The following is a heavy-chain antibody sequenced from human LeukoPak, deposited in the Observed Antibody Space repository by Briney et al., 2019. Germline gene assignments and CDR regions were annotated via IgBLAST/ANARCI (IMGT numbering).Heavy chain of an antibody. Sequence: SETLLLTCTVPGASISSHYWSWIRQPPAKGLERIGHIHYSGIPNYNPALKSQDTISVDPPKNQFSLKLSSVTAADTAVLYWARGNVYHYYWGQGTLVTVSS. V-gene: IGHV4-59*11. D-gene: IGHD5/OR15-5a*01. CDR2: IHYSGIP. J-gene: IGHJ4*02. CDR3: ARGNVYHYY. CDR1: GASISSHY.